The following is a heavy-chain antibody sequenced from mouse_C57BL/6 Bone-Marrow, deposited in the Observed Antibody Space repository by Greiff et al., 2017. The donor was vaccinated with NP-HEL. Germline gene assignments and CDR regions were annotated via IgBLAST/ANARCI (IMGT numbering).Heavy chain of an antibody. V-gene: IGHV5-17*01. CDR1: GFTFSDYG. J-gene: IGHJ3*01. CDR2: ISSGSITI. CDR3: ARLDYAWFAY. Sequence: EVQVVESGGGLVKPGGSLKLSCAASGFTFSDYGMHWVRQAPEKGLEWVAYISSGSITIYYADTVKGRFTISRDNAKNTLFLQMTSLRSEDTAMYYCARLDYAWFAYWGQGTLVTVSA. D-gene: IGHD2-4*01.